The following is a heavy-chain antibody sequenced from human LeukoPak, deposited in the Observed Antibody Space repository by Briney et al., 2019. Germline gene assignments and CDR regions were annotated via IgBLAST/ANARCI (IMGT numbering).Heavy chain of an antibody. Sequence: PSEPLSLTCTVSGGSISSSDSYWGRIPQPPGKGLEWIGSIYYSGNIYNPSLKSRVTISVDSSKNQFSLNLTSGNAADTAVYYCARVMAHRREDLNWFDPGGQGTLVTVSS. V-gene: IGHV4-39*07. CDR3: ARVMAHRREDLNWFDP. CDR1: GGSISSSDSY. J-gene: IGHJ5*02. CDR2: IYYSGN. D-gene: IGHD5-24*01.